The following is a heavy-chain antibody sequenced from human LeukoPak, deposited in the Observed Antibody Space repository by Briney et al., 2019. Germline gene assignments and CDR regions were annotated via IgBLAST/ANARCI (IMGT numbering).Heavy chain of an antibody. CDR3: VRGCSDTCYRFDY. V-gene: IGHV3-9*01. J-gene: IGHJ4*02. CDR2: ISWNSGSI. D-gene: IGHD2-15*01. Sequence: PGGSLRLSCAASGFTFDDYAMHWVRHAPGKGLEWVSGISWNSGSIGYADSVKGRFTISRDISTNTLYLQMNSLRAEDTAIYYCVRGCSDTCYRFDYWGQGTLVTVSS. CDR1: GFTFDDYA.